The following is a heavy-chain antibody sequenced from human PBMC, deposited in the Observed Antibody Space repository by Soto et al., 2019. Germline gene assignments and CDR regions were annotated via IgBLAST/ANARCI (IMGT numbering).Heavy chain of an antibody. CDR3: AREMSSDDDS. D-gene: IGHD1-26*01. Sequence: VQLVQSGADVKKPAASVKVSCKAAGYSFTSQGISWVRRAPGQGLEWVGWISADNGNTNYAQKLQGRVTLTRDTSTSTAYMELRSLKSDDTAFYYCAREMSSDDDSCGEGTLVTVS. J-gene: IGHJ5*01. V-gene: IGHV1-18*01. CDR1: GYSFTSQG. CDR2: ISADNGNT.